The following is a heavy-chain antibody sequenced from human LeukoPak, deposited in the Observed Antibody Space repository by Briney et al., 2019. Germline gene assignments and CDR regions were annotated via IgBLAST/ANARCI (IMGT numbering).Heavy chain of an antibody. CDR1: SYTFTNFG. CDR2: ISGYNGNT. V-gene: IGHV1-18*01. D-gene: IGHD3-22*01. CDR3: ARDPYYYDSSGSWLQFDY. J-gene: IGHJ4*02. Sequence: ASVKVSCKASSYTFTNFGVSWVRQAPGQGLEWVGWISGYNGNTEYAEKFQGRVTMTSDTSTSTAYMELRSLRSDDTAVYYCARDPYYYDSSGSWLQFDYWGQGTLVTVSS.